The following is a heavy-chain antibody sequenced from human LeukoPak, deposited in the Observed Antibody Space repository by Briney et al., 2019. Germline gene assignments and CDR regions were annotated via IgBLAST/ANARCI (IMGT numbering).Heavy chain of an antibody. CDR3: ARGIFFGTAIPSYYFDY. D-gene: IGHD2-21*02. CDR1: GESHSRFY. V-gene: IGHV4-34*01. Sequence: PSETLSLTCAVSGESHSRFYWSWIRQSPGRGLEWIGEINHSGSTNYNPSLKSRDTISVDTSKNQFSLKLSSVTAADTAVYYCARGIFFGTAIPSYYFDYWGQGTLVTVSS. CDR2: INHSGST. J-gene: IGHJ4*02.